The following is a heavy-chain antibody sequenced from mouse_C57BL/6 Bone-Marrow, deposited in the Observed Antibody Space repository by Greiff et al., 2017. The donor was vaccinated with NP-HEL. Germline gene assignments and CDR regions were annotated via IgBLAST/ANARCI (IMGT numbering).Heavy chain of an antibody. CDR2: ISYSGST. J-gene: IGHJ2*01. CDR1: GYSITSDY. D-gene: IGHD2-5*01. Sequence: EVQLQQSGPGLAKPSQTLSLTCSVTGYSITSDYWNWIRKFPGNKLEYMGYISYSGSTYYNPSLKSRISITRDTSKNQYYLQLNSVTTADTATYYCARSPSYSNYPYYFDYWGQGTTLTVSS. CDR3: ARSPSYSNYPYYFDY. V-gene: IGHV3-8*01.